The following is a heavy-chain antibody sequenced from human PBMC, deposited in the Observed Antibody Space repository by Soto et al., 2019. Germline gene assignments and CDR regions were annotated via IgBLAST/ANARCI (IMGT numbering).Heavy chain of an antibody. Sequence: SETLSLTCTVSGGSISSYYWSWIRQPPGKGLEWIGYIYYSGSTNYNPSLKSRVTISVDTSKNQFSLKLSSVTAADTAVYYCARHATVTTYESFDYWGQGTLVTVSS. CDR1: GGSISSYY. V-gene: IGHV4-59*08. J-gene: IGHJ4*02. CDR2: IYYSGST. CDR3: ARHATVTTYESFDY. D-gene: IGHD4-17*01.